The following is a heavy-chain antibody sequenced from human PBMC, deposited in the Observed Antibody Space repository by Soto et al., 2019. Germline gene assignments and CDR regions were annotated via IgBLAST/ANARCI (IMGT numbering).Heavy chain of an antibody. CDR2: MNPNSGNT. D-gene: IGHD3-9*01. CDR1: GYTFTSYD. V-gene: IGHV1-8*01. Sequence: ASVKVSCKASGYTFTSYDINWVRQATGQGLEWMGWMNPNSGNTGYAQKFQGRVTMTRNTSISTAYMELSSLRSEDTAVYYCARGSYDILTGYYTHGNFDYWGQRTLVTVSS. CDR3: ARGSYDILTGYYTHGNFDY. J-gene: IGHJ4*02.